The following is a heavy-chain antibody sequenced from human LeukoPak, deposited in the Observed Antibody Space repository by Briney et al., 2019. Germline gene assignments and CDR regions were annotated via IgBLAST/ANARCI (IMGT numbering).Heavy chain of an antibody. J-gene: IGHJ6*02. CDR2: ISSNGGST. D-gene: IGHD3-22*01. CDR3: ARDSDSSGYYYGMDV. V-gene: IGHV3-64*01. Sequence: GGPLRLSCAASGFTFSSYAMHWVRQAPGRGLEYVSAISSNGGSTYYANSVKGRFTISRGNSKNTLYLQMGSLRAEDMAVYYCARDSDSSGYYYGMDVWGQGTTVTVSS. CDR1: GFTFSSYA.